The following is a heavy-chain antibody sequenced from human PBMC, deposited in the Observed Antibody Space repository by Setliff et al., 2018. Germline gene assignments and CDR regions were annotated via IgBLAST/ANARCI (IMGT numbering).Heavy chain of an antibody. V-gene: IGHV4-59*11. CDR1: GGSISSHY. CDR3: ARPYYYDSSGYYYDY. CDR2: IYYSGST. Sequence: PSETLSLTCTVSGGSISSHYWSWIRQPPGKGLEWIGYIYYSGSTNYNPSLKSRVTTSVDTSKNQFSLKLSSVTAADTAVYYCARPYYYDSSGYYYDYWGQGTLVTVSS. D-gene: IGHD3-22*01. J-gene: IGHJ4*02.